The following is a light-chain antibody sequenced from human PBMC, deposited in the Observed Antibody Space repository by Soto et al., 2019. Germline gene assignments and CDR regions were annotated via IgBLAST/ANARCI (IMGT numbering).Light chain of an antibody. V-gene: IGKV1-39*01. CDR2: AAS. J-gene: IGKJ1*01. Sequence: DIQMTQSPSSLSSSVGCRFTITCLSSQSISNSLNWYQQKPGKAPKVLIYAASRLQSGVPSRFSGGGSGTDFTLTISSLQPEDFATYHCQQSYSTPQTFGQGTKVDIK. CDR3: QQSYSTPQT. CDR1: QSISNS.